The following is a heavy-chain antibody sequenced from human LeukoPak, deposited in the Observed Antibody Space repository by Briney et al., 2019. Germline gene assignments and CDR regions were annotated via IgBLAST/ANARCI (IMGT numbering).Heavy chain of an antibody. CDR1: GGSISSYY. Sequence: PSETLXLTCTVSGGSISSYYWSWIRQPPGKGLEGIGYIYYSGSTNYNPSLKSRVTISVDTSKNQFSLKLSSVTAADTAVYYCARRTEGFYDSSGYLDYWGQGTLVTVSS. CDR2: IYYSGST. J-gene: IGHJ4*02. D-gene: IGHD3-22*01. V-gene: IGHV4-59*08. CDR3: ARRTEGFYDSSGYLDY.